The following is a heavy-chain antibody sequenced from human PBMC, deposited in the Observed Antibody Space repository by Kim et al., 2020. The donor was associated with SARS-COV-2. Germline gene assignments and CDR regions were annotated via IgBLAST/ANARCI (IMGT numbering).Heavy chain of an antibody. V-gene: IGHV4-39*01. J-gene: IGHJ4*02. Sequence: SETLSLTCTVSGGSISTSDHYWGWIRQPPGKGLEWIGSISYSGSTFDNPSLKSRVTISIDTSKGQFSLKLGSVTAADTAVYYCARRDLGLTFDYWGQGTLVIVSS. D-gene: IGHD3-9*01. CDR2: ISYSGST. CDR3: ARRDLGLTFDY. CDR1: GGSISTSDHY.